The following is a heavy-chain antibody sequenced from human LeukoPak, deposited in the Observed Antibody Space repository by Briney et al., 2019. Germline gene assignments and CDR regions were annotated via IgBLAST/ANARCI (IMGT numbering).Heavy chain of an antibody. D-gene: IGHD2-15*01. V-gene: IGHV4-59*01. J-gene: IGHJ4*02. CDR3: ARMQGFCSGNSCYSGSFDY. Sequence: SETLSLTCTVSGGSISNYYWSWIRQPPGKGLEWIAYIYYSGSTNYNPSLKSRVTISVDTSKNQFSLRLSSVPAADTAAYYCARMQGFCSGNSCYSGSFDYWGQGTLVTVSS. CDR1: GGSISNYY. CDR2: IYYSGST.